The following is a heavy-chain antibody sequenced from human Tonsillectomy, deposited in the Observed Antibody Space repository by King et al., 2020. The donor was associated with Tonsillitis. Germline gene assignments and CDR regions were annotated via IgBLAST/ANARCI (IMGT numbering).Heavy chain of an antibody. CDR3: AKGRGRDSAQEAGGGGDT. CDR2: IYSAGIST. CDR1: GFRFRSSP. V-gene: IGHV3-23*03. D-gene: IGHD3-16*01. Sequence: VPLLASWGGLAQPGGSLRVSCAVSGFRFRSSPMLWVRQAPGTGLEWVSVIYSAGISTHYADSVKGRFTISRDNSKHTLYLQMNSLRVEDTAVDSGAKGRGRDSAQEAGGGGDTGGKGTRGT. J-gene: IGHJ5*02.